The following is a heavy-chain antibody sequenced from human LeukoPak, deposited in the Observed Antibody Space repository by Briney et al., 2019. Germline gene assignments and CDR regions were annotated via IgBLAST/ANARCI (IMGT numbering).Heavy chain of an antibody. D-gene: IGHD2-2*01. CDR2: ISAYNSNT. V-gene: IGHV1-18*01. CDR1: VYIYTKYG. CDR3: ARDLDIVVVPVVSRHYGLDV. J-gene: IGHJ6*02. Sequence: AAVKVSCKASVYIYTKYGISGVRQAPGQGLEWMGWISAYNSNTNYVQKFQGRVTMTTNTSTTTAYMELRSLRSDDTAVYYCARDLDIVVVPVVSRHYGLDVWGQGTTVTVSS.